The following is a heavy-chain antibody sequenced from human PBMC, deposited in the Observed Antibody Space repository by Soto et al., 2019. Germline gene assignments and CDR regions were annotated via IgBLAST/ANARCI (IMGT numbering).Heavy chain of an antibody. V-gene: IGHV1-2*04. CDR2: INPNSGAT. CDR1: GYTFTDYY. J-gene: IGHJ6*02. Sequence: ASVKVSCKASGYTFTDYYLYRVRQAPGQGLEWLGWINPNSGATNYAQKFQGWVTMTRDTSISTAYMEVRRLKSDDTAVYYCERSHCINPGSYEYQYYGMYVWGQ. CDR3: ERSHCINPGSYEYQYYGMYV. D-gene: IGHD2-8*01.